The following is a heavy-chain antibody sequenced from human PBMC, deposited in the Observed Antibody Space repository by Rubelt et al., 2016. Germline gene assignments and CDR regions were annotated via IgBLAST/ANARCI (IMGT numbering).Heavy chain of an antibody. V-gene: IGHV4-34*01. D-gene: IGHD6-6*01. CDR2: INHSGTT. CDR1: GGSFSDYH. Sequence: QVQLKQWGAGVLKPSETLSLTCAVYGGSFSDYHWSWIRQPPGKGLEWIGEINHSGTTNYNPSLKSRVTMSVDTSKNQFPPRLSSGTAADTAVYYCARHPSTARLFDDWGQGTVVTVSS. J-gene: IGHJ4*02. CDR3: ARHPSTARLFDD.